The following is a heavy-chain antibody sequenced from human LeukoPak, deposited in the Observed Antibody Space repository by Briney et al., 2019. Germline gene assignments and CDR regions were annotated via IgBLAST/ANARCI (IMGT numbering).Heavy chain of an antibody. V-gene: IGHV3-30*02. Sequence: PGGSLRLSCAASGFTFSYYGMHWVRQAPGKGLEWVAFIRYVERDKYYADSVKGRFTISRDNANNSLHLQMNSLKVEDTAVYYCARDPGTSGWGAFQIWGQGTMVTVST. J-gene: IGHJ3*02. CDR1: GFTFSYYG. D-gene: IGHD6-19*01. CDR3: ARDPGTSGWGAFQI. CDR2: IRYVERDK.